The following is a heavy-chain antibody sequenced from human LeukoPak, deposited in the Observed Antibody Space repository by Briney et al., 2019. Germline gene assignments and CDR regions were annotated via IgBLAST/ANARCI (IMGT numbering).Heavy chain of an antibody. CDR2: IISRGGTK. J-gene: IGHJ4*02. V-gene: IGHV3-48*03. D-gene: IGHD3-3*02. CDR1: GFTISSYE. CDR3: ARDPIFNPVNYYFDY. Sequence: GGSLRLSCAASGFTISSYEMNWVRQAPGKGLEWVSYIISRGGTKYYADSVKGRFTISRDNAKNSLYLQMNSLRAEDTAVYYCARDPIFNPVNYYFDYWGQGTLVTVSS.